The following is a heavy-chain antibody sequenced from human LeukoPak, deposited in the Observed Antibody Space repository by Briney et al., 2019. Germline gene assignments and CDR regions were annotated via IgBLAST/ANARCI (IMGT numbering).Heavy chain of an antibody. V-gene: IGHV4-39*02. CDR2: IYYSGST. CDR1: GGSISSSSYY. CDR3: ARDRPWSGYNTHYYYYMDV. D-gene: IGHD3-3*01. J-gene: IGHJ6*03. Sequence: PSETLSLTCTVSGGSISSSSYYWGWIRQPPGKGLEWIGSIYYSGSTYYNPSLKSRVTISVDTSKNQFSLKLSSVTAADTAVYYCARDRPWSGYNTHYYYYMDVWGKGTTVTVSS.